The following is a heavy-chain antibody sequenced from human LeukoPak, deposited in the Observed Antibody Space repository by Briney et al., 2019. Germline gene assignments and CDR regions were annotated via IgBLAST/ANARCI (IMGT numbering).Heavy chain of an antibody. CDR3: ARDPRLDYYDSRMNWFDP. J-gene: IGHJ5*02. V-gene: IGHV1-18*01. D-gene: IGHD3-22*01. CDR2: ISAYNGNT. CDR1: GYTFTSYG. Sequence: ASVKVSCTASGYTFTSYGISWVRQAPGQGLEWMGWISAYNGNTNYAQKLQGRVTMTTDTSTSTAYMELRSLRSDDTAVYYCARDPRLDYYDSRMNWFDPWGQGTLVTVSS.